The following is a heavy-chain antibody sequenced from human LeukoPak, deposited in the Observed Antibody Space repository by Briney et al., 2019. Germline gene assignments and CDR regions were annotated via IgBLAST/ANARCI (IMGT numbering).Heavy chain of an antibody. J-gene: IGHJ3*02. CDR1: GYTFTSYD. CDR2: FDPEDGET. D-gene: IGHD2-15*01. Sequence: TSVKVSCKASGYTFTSYDINWVRQATGKGLEWMGGFDPEDGETIYAQKFQGRVTMTEDTSTDTAYMELSSLRSEDTAVYYCARYCSGGSCEDIWGQGTMVTVSS. CDR3: ARYCSGGSCEDI. V-gene: IGHV1-24*01.